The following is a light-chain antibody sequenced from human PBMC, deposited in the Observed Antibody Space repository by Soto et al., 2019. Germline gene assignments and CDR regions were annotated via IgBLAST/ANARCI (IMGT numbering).Light chain of an antibody. CDR1: SSNIGNNY. J-gene: IGLJ2*01. CDR3: RTWDRSLTAEV. Sequence: QSVLTQPPSVSAAPGQRVTISCSGSSSNIGNNYVDWYQQLPGTAPKLLIYNNNERPSGIPDRFSGSKSGSSATLDITGLQTEDEADYYCRTWDRSLTAEVFGGGTQLTVL. CDR2: NNN. V-gene: IGLV1-51*01.